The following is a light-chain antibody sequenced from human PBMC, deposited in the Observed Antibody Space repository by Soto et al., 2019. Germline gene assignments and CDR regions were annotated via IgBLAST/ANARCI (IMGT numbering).Light chain of an antibody. CDR3: QQNFHTPPT. J-gene: IGKJ5*01. V-gene: IGKV1-39*01. CDR2: AAS. CDR1: QTISNF. Sequence: DIQMTQSPSSLSASVGDRVTITCRASQTISNFLNWYQQKPGKAPELLIHAASSLQSGVPSRFSGSGSGTEFTLTISSLQREDFATYYCQQNFHTPPTLGQGTRLEIK.